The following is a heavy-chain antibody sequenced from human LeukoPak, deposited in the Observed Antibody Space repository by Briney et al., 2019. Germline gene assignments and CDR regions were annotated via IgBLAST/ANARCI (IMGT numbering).Heavy chain of an antibody. V-gene: IGHV4-59*01. CDR1: GGSISSYY. D-gene: IGHD3-3*01. Sequence: SETLSLTCTVSGGSISSYYWSWIRQPPGKGLEWIGYIYYSGSTNYNPSLKSRVTISVDTSKNQFSLKLSSVTAADTAVYYCARADYGFWSGYFNWFDPWGQGTLVTVSS. CDR3: ARADYGFWSGYFNWFDP. J-gene: IGHJ5*02. CDR2: IYYSGST.